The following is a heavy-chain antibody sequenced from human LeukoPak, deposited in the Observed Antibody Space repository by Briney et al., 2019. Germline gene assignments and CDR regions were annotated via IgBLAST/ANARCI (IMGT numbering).Heavy chain of an antibody. J-gene: IGHJ6*03. D-gene: IGHD3-10*01. Sequence: GSSVKVSCKASGGTFSSYAISWVRQAPGQGLEWMGRIIPIFGTANYAQKFQGRVTITTDESTSTAYMELSSLRSEDTAVYYCARGSKAMVRGTPIIYYYYMDVWGKGTTVTVSS. CDR3: ARGSKAMVRGTPIIYYYYMDV. CDR2: IIPIFGTA. CDR1: GGTFSSYA. V-gene: IGHV1-69*05.